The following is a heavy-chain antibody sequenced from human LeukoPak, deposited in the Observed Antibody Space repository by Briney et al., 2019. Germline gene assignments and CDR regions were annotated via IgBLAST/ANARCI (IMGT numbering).Heavy chain of an antibody. CDR2: IYYSGST. Sequence: GSLRLSCAASGFTFSDYYMTWIRRAPGKGLEWIGSIYYSGSTYYNPSLKSRVTISVDTSKNQFSLKLSSVTAADTAVYYCARSSTGAFDYWGQGTLVTVSS. V-gene: IGHV4-38-2*01. D-gene: IGHD1-14*01. CDR3: ARSSTGAFDY. J-gene: IGHJ4*02. CDR1: GFTFSDYY.